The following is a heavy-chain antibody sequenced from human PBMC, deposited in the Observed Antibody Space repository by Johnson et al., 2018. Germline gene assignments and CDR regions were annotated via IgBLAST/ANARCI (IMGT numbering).Heavy chain of an antibody. J-gene: IGHJ6*03. Sequence: QVQLQESGPGLVKPSETLSLTCTVSGGSISSYYWSWIRQPPGKGLEWIGYIYYSGSTNYNPSLKSRVTISVDTSKNHFSLKMISVTAADTAVYYCARVIHEVAATNYYYMDVWCKGTTVTVSS. CDR2: IYYSGST. CDR3: ARVIHEVAATNYYYMDV. V-gene: IGHV4-59*01. CDR1: GGSISSYY. D-gene: IGHD2-15*01.